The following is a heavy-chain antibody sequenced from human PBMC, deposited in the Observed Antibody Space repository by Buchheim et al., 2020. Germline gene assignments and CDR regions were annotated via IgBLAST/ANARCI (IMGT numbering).Heavy chain of an antibody. CDR3: AKDLPYYDFWSGYPYYYYYYGMDV. J-gene: IGHJ6*02. Sequence: QVQLVESGGGVVQPGRSLRLSCAASGFTFSSYGMHWVRQAPGKGLEWVAVISYDGSNKYYADSVKGRFTISRDNSKNTLYLQMNSLRAEDTAVYYCAKDLPYYDFWSGYPYYYYYYGMDVWGQGTT. CDR1: GFTFSSYG. V-gene: IGHV3-30*18. D-gene: IGHD3-3*01. CDR2: ISYDGSNK.